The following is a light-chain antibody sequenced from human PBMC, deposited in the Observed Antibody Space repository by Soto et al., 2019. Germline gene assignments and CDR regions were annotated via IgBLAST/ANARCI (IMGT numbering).Light chain of an antibody. J-gene: IGLJ2*01. CDR1: SSNIGSNS. V-gene: IGLV1-44*01. CDR2: STY. CDR3: AAWDDSLNGPR. Sequence: QSVLTQPPSASGTPGQRVTISCSGSSSNIGSNSVNWYQQLPGTAPKLLIYSTYQPPSGVPDRFSGSKSGTSASLAISALQSEDEADYYWAAWDDSLNGPRFGGGTKLTVL.